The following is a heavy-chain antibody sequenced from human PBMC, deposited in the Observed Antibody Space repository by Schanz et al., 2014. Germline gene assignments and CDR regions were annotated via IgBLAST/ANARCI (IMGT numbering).Heavy chain of an antibody. D-gene: IGHD3-16*01. CDR1: GGSINNYF. CDR2: IYFSGAT. Sequence: QVHLQESGPGLVKPSETLSVTCTVSGGSINNYFWTWIRQPAGKGLEWIGYIYFSGATYINPSLESRVIISVDTSETQFSLKLTSVTAADTAVYYCARGRHLGGPPYFDYWGRGSLVSVSS. V-gene: IGHV4-59*06. J-gene: IGHJ4*02. CDR3: ARGRHLGGPPYFDY.